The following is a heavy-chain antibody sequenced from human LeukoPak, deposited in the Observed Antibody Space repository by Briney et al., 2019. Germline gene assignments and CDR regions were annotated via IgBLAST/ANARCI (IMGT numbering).Heavy chain of an antibody. Sequence: GGSLRLSCAASGFTFSSYWMHWVRQAPGKGLVWVSRINSDGSSTSYADSVKGRFIISRDNAKNTLFLQMNSLRAEDTAVYYCASPITYYYDSSGYYPPDCWGQGTLVTVSS. V-gene: IGHV3-74*01. CDR2: INSDGSST. D-gene: IGHD3-22*01. J-gene: IGHJ4*02. CDR1: GFTFSSYW. CDR3: ASPITYYYDSSGYYPPDC.